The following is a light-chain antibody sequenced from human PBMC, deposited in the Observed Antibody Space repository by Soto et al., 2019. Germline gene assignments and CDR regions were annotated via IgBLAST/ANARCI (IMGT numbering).Light chain of an antibody. Sequence: QSVLTQPPSASGTPGQRVTISCSGSSSNIGSNTVSWYQQFPGTAAKVLVYSNNQRPSGVPDRFSGSKSGSSASLAISGLQSEDEADYYCAAWDDRLNGAVFGGGTQLTVL. J-gene: IGLJ7*01. CDR2: SNN. CDR3: AAWDDRLNGAV. V-gene: IGLV1-44*01. CDR1: SSNIGSNT.